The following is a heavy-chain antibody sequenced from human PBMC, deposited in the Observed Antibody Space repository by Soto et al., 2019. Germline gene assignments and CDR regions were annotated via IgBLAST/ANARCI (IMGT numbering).Heavy chain of an antibody. CDR1: GFTFSNAW. J-gene: IGHJ4*02. CDR3: TTDDGGYYGSVSYY. D-gene: IGHD3-10*01. Sequence: GGSLRLSCAASGFTFSNAWMSWVRQAPGKGLEWVGRIKSKTDGGTTDYAAPVKGRFTISRDDSKNTLYLQMNSLTTEDTAVDYCTTDDGGYYGSVSYYWGQGTRVSVSS. CDR2: IKSKTDGGTT. V-gene: IGHV3-15*01.